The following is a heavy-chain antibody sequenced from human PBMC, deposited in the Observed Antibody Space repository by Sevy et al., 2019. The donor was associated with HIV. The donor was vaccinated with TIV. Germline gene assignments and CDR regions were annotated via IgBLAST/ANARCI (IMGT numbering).Heavy chain of an antibody. CDR2: ISHRGST. Sequence: SETLSLTCAVSGGSSSGYYWAWIHQSPGKGLEWIGEISHRGSTKYNPSLKSRVSISVDTSKDQISLRLTSLTAADTAVYYCARGGIMATTEYGMDVWGQGTTVTVSS. J-gene: IGHJ6*02. CDR1: GGSSSGYY. V-gene: IGHV4-34*01. CDR3: ARGGIMATTEYGMDV. D-gene: IGHD1-1*01.